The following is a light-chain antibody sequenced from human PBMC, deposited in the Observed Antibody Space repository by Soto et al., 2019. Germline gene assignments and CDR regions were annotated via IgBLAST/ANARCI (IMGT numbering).Light chain of an antibody. CDR3: QQYNSYPWT. V-gene: IGKV1-5*01. Sequence: DVQMTQPPSPLSASVGDRVTITCRASQSISSWLAWYQQKPGKAPKLLIYDASSLESGVPSRFSGSGSGTEFTLTISSLQPDDFATYYCQQYNSYPWTFGQGTKVDI. CDR2: DAS. CDR1: QSISSW. J-gene: IGKJ1*01.